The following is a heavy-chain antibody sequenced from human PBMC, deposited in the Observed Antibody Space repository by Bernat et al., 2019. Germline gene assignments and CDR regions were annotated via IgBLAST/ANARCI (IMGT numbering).Heavy chain of an antibody. D-gene: IGHD2-2*01. CDR2: ISGSGGST. V-gene: IGHV3-23*01. CDR1: GFTFSSYA. J-gene: IGHJ4*02. Sequence: EVQLLESGGGLVQPGGSLRLSCAASGFTFSSYAMSWVRQAPGKGLEWVSAISGSGGSTYYADSVKGRFTISRDNSKNTLYLQMNSLRAEDTAVYYCTRAHCSSTSCYVSTTLDYWGQGTLVTVSS. CDR3: TRAHCSSTSCYVSTTLDY.